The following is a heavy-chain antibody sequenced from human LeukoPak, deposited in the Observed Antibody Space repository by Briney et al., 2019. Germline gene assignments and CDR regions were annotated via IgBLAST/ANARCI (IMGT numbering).Heavy chain of an antibody. D-gene: IGHD6-13*01. J-gene: IGHJ1*01. CDR2: IYTSGST. Sequence: SETLSLTCTVSGDSISNYYWSWIRQPAGKGLEWSGRIYTSGSTNYNPSLKSRVAMSVDTSKNQFSLKLSSVTAADTAVYYCASGFSSTWFPNWGQGTLVTVSS. V-gene: IGHV4-4*07. CDR1: GDSISNYY. CDR3: ASGFSSTWFPN.